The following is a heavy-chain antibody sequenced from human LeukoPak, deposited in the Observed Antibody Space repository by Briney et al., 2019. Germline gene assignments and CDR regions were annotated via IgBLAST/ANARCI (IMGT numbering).Heavy chain of an antibody. CDR2: IYTSGST. D-gene: IGHD3-22*01. Sequence: SETLSLXCTVSGGSISSYYWSWLRQPAGKGLEWIGRIYTSGSTNYNPSLKSRVTMSVDTSKNQFSLKLSSVTAADTAVYYCARDAYYYDSSGYPDYWGQGTLVTVSS. J-gene: IGHJ4*02. CDR3: ARDAYYYDSSGYPDY. V-gene: IGHV4-4*07. CDR1: GGSISSYY.